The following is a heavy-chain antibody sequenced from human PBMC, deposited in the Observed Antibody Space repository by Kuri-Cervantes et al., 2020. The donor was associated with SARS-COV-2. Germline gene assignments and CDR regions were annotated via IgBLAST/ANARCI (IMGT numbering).Heavy chain of an antibody. V-gene: IGHV3-23*01. CDR2: IREDGTIT. J-gene: IGHJ4*02. Sequence: GESLKISCAGSGFTFRDFAMSWVRRAPGKGLEWVSAIREDGTITYYADSVKGRFTISRDNSKNSLYLEMNSLRPEDTAVYYCAKVETASLDYWGQGTLVTVSS. CDR3: AKVETASLDY. CDR1: GFTFRDFA. D-gene: IGHD3-3*01.